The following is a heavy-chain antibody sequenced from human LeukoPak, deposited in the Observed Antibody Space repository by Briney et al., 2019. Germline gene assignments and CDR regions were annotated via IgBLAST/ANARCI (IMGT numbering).Heavy chain of an antibody. Sequence: PGGSLRLSCAASGFTFSSYWMHWVRQAPGKGLVWVSRINNDGSSTSYADSVKGRFTISRDNAKNTLYLQVNSLRAEDTAVYYCARGGSSSHMDVWGKGTTVTVSS. V-gene: IGHV3-74*01. CDR2: INNDGSST. CDR3: ARGGSSSHMDV. J-gene: IGHJ6*03. CDR1: GFTFSSYW. D-gene: IGHD6-6*01.